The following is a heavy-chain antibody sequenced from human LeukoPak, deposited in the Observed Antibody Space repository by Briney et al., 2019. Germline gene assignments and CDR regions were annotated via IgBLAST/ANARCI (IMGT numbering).Heavy chain of an antibody. D-gene: IGHD2-2*01. CDR2: INPNSGGT. J-gene: IGHJ5*02. V-gene: IGHV1-2*02. CDR1: GYTFTGYY. CDR3: AREYCSSTSCPRLTENWFDP. Sequence: ASVKVSCKASGYTFTGYYMHWVRQAPGQGLEWMGWINPNSGGTNYAQKFQGRVTMTRDTSISTAYMELSRLRSDDTAVYYCAREYCSSTSCPRLTENWFDPWGQGTLVTVSS.